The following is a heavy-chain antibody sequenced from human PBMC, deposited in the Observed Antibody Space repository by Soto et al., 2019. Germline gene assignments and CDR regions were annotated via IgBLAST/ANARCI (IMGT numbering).Heavy chain of an antibody. Sequence: SETLSLTCAVYGGSFSGYCWSWIRQPPGKGLEWIGEINHSGSTNYNPSLKSRVTISVDTSKNQFSLKLSSVTAADTAVYYCARGEWFDPWGQGTLVTVSS. V-gene: IGHV4-34*01. CDR3: ARGEWFDP. J-gene: IGHJ5*02. CDR1: GGSFSGYC. CDR2: INHSGST.